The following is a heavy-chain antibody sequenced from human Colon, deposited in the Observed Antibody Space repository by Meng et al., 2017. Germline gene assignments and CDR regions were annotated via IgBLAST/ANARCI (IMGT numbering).Heavy chain of an antibody. V-gene: IGHV3-21*01. D-gene: IGHD3-10*01. J-gene: IGHJ4*02. Sequence: GESLKISCAASGFTFSSYSMNWVRQAPGKGLEWVSSISSSSSYIYYADSVKGRFTISRDNAKNSLYLQMNSLRAEDTAVYYCARSITMVRGSALGFDYWGQGTLVTV. CDR1: GFTFSSYS. CDR3: ARSITMVRGSALGFDY. CDR2: ISSSSSYI.